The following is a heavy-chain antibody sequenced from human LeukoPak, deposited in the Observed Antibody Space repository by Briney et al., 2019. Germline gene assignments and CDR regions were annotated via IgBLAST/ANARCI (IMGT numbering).Heavy chain of an antibody. CDR2: ISYDGSNK. Sequence: GRSLRLSCAASGFTFSSYAMHWVRQAPGKGLEWVAVISYDGSNKYYADSVKGRFTISRDNSKNTLYLQMNSLRAEDTAVYYCARAISGPVKQQLAYNDAFDIWGQGTMVTVSS. V-gene: IGHV3-30-3*01. D-gene: IGHD6-13*01. J-gene: IGHJ3*02. CDR3: ARAISGPVKQQLAYNDAFDI. CDR1: GFTFSSYA.